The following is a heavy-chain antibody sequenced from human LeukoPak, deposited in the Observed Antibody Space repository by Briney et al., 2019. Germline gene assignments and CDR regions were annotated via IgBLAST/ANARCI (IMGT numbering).Heavy chain of an antibody. CDR3: ARDRGIAAAGYFDY. CDR2: IIPIFGTA. J-gene: IGHJ4*02. Sequence: SVKVSCKASGGTFSSYAISWVRQAPGQGLEWMGGIIPIFGTANYAQKFQGRVTITADESTSTAYMELSSLRSEDTAVYYCARDRGIAAAGYFDYWGQGTLVTVSS. D-gene: IGHD6-13*01. V-gene: IGHV1-69*13. CDR1: GGTFSSYA.